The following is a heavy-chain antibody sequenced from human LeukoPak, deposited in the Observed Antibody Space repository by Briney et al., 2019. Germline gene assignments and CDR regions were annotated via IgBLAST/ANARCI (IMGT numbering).Heavy chain of an antibody. CDR2: INHSGST. J-gene: IGHJ4*02. D-gene: IGHD6-19*01. CDR3: ARGFRYIGFAIAVPGTPYYFDY. V-gene: IGHV4-34*01. Sequence: PETPSLTCAVYGGSFSGYYWSWIRQPPGKGLEWIGEINHSGSTNYNPSLKSRVTISVDTSKNQLSLKLNSATAADTAVYYCARGFRYIGFAIAVPGTPYYFDYWGQGTLVTVSS. CDR1: GGSFSGYY.